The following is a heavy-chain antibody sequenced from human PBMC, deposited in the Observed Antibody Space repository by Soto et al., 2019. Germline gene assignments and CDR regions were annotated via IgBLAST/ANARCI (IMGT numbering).Heavy chain of an antibody. CDR2: ISAHNGNT. CDR1: GYDFTTYG. D-gene: IGHD1-1*01. Sequence: QVHLVQSGAEVKKPGASVKVSCKGSGYDFTTYGITWVRQAPGQGLEWMAWISAHNGNTDYAQKLQGRATVTRATSTSTAYMELRSLRSDDTAVYYCARGRYGDYWGQGALVTVSS. V-gene: IGHV1-18*01. J-gene: IGHJ4*02. CDR3: ARGRYGDY.